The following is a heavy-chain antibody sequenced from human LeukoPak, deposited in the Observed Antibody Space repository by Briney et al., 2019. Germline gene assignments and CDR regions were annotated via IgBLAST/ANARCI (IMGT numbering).Heavy chain of an antibody. Sequence: GGSLRLSCAASGFTFSSYGMHWVRQAPGKGLDWVAVISNDGSKKYYADSVKGRFTITRDNSKNTLSLLLSSLRAEDTAVYYCAKDRYSYAFEYSDSWGQGTLSPSPQ. CDR1: GFTFSSYG. J-gene: IGHJ4*02. CDR2: ISNDGSKK. CDR3: AKDRYSYAFEYSDS. V-gene: IGHV3-30*18. D-gene: IGHD5-18*01.